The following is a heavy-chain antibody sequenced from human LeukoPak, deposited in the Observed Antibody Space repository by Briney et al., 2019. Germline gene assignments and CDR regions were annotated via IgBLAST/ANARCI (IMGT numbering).Heavy chain of an antibody. CDR3: ARGELLGSFDY. J-gene: IGHJ4*02. D-gene: IGHD1-26*01. CDR2: IYYSGST. CDR1: GGSISSSSYY. Sequence: SETLSLTCTVSGGSISSSSYYWGWSRQPPGKGLEWIGSIYYSGSTYYNPSLKSRVTISVDTSKNQFSLKLSSVTAADTAVYYCARGELLGSFDYWGQGTLVTVSS. V-gene: IGHV4-39*07.